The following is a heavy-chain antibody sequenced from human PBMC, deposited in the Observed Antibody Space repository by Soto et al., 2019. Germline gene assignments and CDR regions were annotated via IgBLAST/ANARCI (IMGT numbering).Heavy chain of an antibody. CDR2: IYYSGST. J-gene: IGHJ4*02. CDR3: ARDAGRDGYNSFSLFDY. Sequence: SETLSLTCTVSGGSISSGGYYWSWIRQHPGKGLEWTGYIYYSGSTYYNPSLKSRVTISVDTSKNQFSLKLSSVTAADTAVYYCARDAGRDGYNSFSLFDYWGQGTLVTVSS. V-gene: IGHV4-31*03. CDR1: GGSISSGGYY. D-gene: IGHD1-1*01.